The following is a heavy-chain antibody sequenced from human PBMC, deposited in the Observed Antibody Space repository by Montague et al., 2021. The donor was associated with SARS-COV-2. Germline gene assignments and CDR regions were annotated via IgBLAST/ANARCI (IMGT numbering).Heavy chain of an antibody. CDR1: GGSVSSGDFF. Sequence: TLSLTCAVSGGSVSSGDFFWTWVRQPPGRGLEWIGSISHSGGSEYNPSLKSRIALSLDTSANHFSLSLNSVTAADSATYYCARLTVILDTSGGILHWFDHWGQGALVTVSS. V-gene: IGHV4-30-2*05. J-gene: IGHJ5*02. CDR3: ARLTVILDTSGGILHWFDH. D-gene: IGHD2-21*02. CDR2: ISHSGGS.